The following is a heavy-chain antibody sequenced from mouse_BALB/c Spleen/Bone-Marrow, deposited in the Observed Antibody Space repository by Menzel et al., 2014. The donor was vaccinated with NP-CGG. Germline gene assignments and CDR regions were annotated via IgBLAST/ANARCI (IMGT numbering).Heavy chain of an antibody. CDR3: ARGGYGNYGRFAY. V-gene: IGHV1-52*01. D-gene: IGHD2-10*02. Sequence: VKLQESGAELVRPGASVKLSCKASGYTFXSYWMNWVKQRPEQGLEWIGRIDPYDSETHYNQKFKDKAILIVDKSSSTAYMQLSSLTSEDSAAHYCARGGYGNYGRFAYWGQGTLVTVSA. CDR2: IDPYDSET. CDR1: GYTFXSYW. J-gene: IGHJ3*01.